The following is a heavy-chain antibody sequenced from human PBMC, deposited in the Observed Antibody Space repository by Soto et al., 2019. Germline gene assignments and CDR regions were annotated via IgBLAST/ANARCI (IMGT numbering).Heavy chain of an antibody. CDR2: FDPEDGET. J-gene: IGHJ4*02. CDR1: GYTLTELS. CDR3: ATGGGYYDSSGYYGY. Sequence: ASVKVSCKVSGYTLTELSMHWVRQAPGKGLEWMGGFDPEDGETIYAQKFQGRVTMTGDTSTDTAYMELSSLRSEDTAVYYCATGGGYYDSSGYYGYWGQGTLVTVSS. D-gene: IGHD3-22*01. V-gene: IGHV1-24*01.